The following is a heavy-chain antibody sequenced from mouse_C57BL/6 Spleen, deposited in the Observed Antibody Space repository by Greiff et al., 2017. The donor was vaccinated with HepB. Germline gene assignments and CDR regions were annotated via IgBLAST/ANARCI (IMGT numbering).Heavy chain of an antibody. J-gene: IGHJ1*03. D-gene: IGHD2-4*01. CDR3: ARRGYYDYGYFDV. V-gene: IGHV1-82*01. CDR2: IYPGDGDT. Sequence: QVQLQQSGPELVKPGASVKISCKASGYAFSSSWMNWVKQRPGKGLEWIGRIYPGDGDTNYNGKFKGKATLTADKSSSTAYMQLSSLTSEDSAVYFCARRGYYDYGYFDVWGTGTTVTVSS. CDR1: GYAFSSSW.